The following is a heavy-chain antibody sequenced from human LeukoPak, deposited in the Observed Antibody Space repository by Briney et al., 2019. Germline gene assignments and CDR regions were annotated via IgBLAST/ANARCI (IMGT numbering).Heavy chain of an antibody. CDR1: GYTFTGYY. V-gene: IGHV1-2*02. CDR2: INPNSGGT. J-gene: IGHJ5*02. Sequence: ASVKVSCKASGYTFTGYYMHWVRQAPGQGLEWMGWINPNSGGTNYAQKFQGRVTMTRDTSISTAYMELSRLRSDDTAVYYCARAPKEYQLFAGFDPWGQGTLVTVSS. CDR3: ARAPKEYQLFAGFDP. D-gene: IGHD2-2*01.